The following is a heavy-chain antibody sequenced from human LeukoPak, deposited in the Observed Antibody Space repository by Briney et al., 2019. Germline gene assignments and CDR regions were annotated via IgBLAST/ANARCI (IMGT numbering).Heavy chain of an antibody. J-gene: IGHJ4*02. V-gene: IGHV1-18*01. CDR1: GYTFTSYG. CDR2: ISAYNGNT. D-gene: IGHD3-9*01. Sequence: GASVKVSCKASGYTFTSYGISWVRQAPGQGLEWMGWISAYNGNTNYAQKLQGRVTMTTDTSTSTAYMELRSLRSDDTAVYYCARDGSGGHDWLLLHHFDYWGQGTLVTVSS. CDR3: ARDGSGGHDWLLLHHFDY.